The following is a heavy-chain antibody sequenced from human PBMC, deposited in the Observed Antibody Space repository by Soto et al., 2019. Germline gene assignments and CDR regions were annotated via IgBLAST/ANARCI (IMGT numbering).Heavy chain of an antibody. CDR1: EFTFSNYA. J-gene: IGHJ4*02. Sequence: EVQLLESGGGLVQPGGSLRLSCVVSEFTFSNYAMSWVRQAPGKGLEWVSAISGSGAATYYADSVKGRITISRDSSKNTLYLHMNSLRAEDTAVYYCARGSIAAYNWGQGTLVTVSS. V-gene: IGHV3-23*01. CDR3: ARGSIAAYN. CDR2: ISGSGAAT. D-gene: IGHD6-6*01.